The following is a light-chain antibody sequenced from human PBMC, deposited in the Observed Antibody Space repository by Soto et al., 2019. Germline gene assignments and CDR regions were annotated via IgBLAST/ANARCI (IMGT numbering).Light chain of an antibody. CDR2: GTS. Sequence: IVLTQSPGTLSLSPGESATLSCRASQTVTDSYLDWYQQTPGQAPRLLIYGTSNSAAGVPNRFRGAGSATYFTRTISRLEPDDFAVYYCQHFGCSFSFGGGTKVEI. V-gene: IGKV3-20*01. CDR1: QTVTDSY. CDR3: QHFGCSFS. J-gene: IGKJ4*01.